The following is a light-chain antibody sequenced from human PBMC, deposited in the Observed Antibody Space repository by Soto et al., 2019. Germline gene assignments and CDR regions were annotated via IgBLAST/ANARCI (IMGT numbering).Light chain of an antibody. J-gene: IGKJ5*01. CDR2: EVS. CDR1: QSLLHITGETF. CDR3: MQNTQIPPT. Sequence: DVVMTQTPLSLSVTPGQPASISCKSSQSLLHITGETFLFWYLQKPGQSPQLLIYEVSTRVSGVPDRFSGSGSGTDFTLEIRRLDTHAVGIYYCMQNTQIPPTFGQGTRLEIK. V-gene: IGKV2D-29*02.